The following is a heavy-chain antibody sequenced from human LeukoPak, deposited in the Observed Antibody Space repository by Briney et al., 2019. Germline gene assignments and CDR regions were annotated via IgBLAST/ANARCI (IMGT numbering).Heavy chain of an antibody. CDR3: ARGNSGTHDY. J-gene: IGHJ4*02. D-gene: IGHD1-1*01. V-gene: IGHV4-30-2*01. CDR1: GGSISRGGYF. CDR2: IYHSGST. Sequence: SETLSLTCTVSGGSISRGGYFWTWIRQHPGKGLEWIGYIYHSGSTYYNPSLKSRVTISVDRSKNQFSLKLSSVTAADTAVYYCARGNSGTHDYWGQGTLVTVSS.